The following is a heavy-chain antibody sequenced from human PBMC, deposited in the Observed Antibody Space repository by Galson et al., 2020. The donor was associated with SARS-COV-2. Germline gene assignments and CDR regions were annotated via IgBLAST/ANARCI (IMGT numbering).Heavy chain of an antibody. D-gene: IGHD3-10*01. CDR3: AKGYGSGSSVYYYGMDV. V-gene: IGHV3-9*01. J-gene: IGHJ6*02. Sequence: SWNSDKIAYADSVKGRFTISRDNARNSLFLQMSSLRTEDTALYYCAKGYGSGSSVYYYGMDVWGQGTTVTVSS. CDR2: SWNSDKI.